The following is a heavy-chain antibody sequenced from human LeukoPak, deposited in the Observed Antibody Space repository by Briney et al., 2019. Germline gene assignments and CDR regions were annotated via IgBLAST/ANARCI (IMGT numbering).Heavy chain of an antibody. D-gene: IGHD3-22*01. J-gene: IGHJ3*02. CDR3: AREGQYYDSSGLLMGAFDI. V-gene: IGHV4-59*01. CDR1: GGSISSYY. Sequence: SETLSLTCTVSGGSISSYYWSWIRQPPGKGLEWIGYIYYSGSTNYNPSLKSRVTISVDTSKNQFSLKLSSATAADTAVYYCAREGQYYDSSGLLMGAFDIWGQGTMVTVSS. CDR2: IYYSGST.